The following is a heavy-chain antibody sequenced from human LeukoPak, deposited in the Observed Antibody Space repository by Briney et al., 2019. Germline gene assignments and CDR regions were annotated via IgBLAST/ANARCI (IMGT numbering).Heavy chain of an antibody. D-gene: IGHD6-19*01. J-gene: IGHJ4*02. CDR3: ARVQWLVEYYFEY. Sequence: SETLSLTCTVSGGSISSYYWSWIRQPPGKGLEWIGYIYYSGSTNYNPSLKSRVTISVDTSKNQFSLKLSSVTAADTAVYYCARVQWLVEYYFEYWGQGTLVTVSS. CDR2: IYYSGST. V-gene: IGHV4-59*01. CDR1: GGSISSYY.